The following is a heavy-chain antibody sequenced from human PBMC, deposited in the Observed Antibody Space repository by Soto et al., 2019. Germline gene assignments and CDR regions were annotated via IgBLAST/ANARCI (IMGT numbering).Heavy chain of an antibody. Sequence: TSETLSLTCTVSGGSISSYYWSWIRQPPGKGLEWIGYIYYSGSTNYNPSLKSRVTISVDTSKNQFSLKLSSVTAADTAVYYCARSXIAAAGTLVYYYYGMDVWGQGTTVTVSS. D-gene: IGHD6-13*01. CDR3: ARSXIAAAGTLVYYYYGMDV. CDR1: GGSISSYY. J-gene: IGHJ6*02. V-gene: IGHV4-59*01. CDR2: IYYSGST.